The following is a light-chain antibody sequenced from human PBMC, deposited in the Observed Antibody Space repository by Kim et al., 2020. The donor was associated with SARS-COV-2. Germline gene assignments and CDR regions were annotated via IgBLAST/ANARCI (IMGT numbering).Light chain of an antibody. V-gene: IGLV3-19*01. CDR3: KSRDSSGNLLV. CDR2: GKN. CDR1: NLRTYY. J-gene: IGLJ2*01. Sequence: SSELTQDPAVSVALGQTVRITCQGDNLRTYYASWYQQKPGQAPVLVIFGKNNRPSGIPDRFSGSSSGNTASLTITGAQAEDEADYYCKSRDSSGNLLVFGGGTQLNVL.